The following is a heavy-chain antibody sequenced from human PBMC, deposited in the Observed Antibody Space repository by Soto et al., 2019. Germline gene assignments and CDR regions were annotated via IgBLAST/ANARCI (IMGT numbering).Heavy chain of an antibody. D-gene: IGHD2-2*01. Sequence: EVQLLESGGDLVQPGGSLRLSCAASGFTFSSTAMSWVRQAPGKGLEWVSVISGSGLGTYYADSVKGRFTISRDNSKNTVYLKRNSLRAEDTAVYYCAKGSNPYCSSENCCVDYWGQGTLVTVS. J-gene: IGHJ4*02. CDR1: GFTFSSTA. CDR2: ISGSGLGT. CDR3: AKGSNPYCSSENCCVDY. V-gene: IGHV3-23*01.